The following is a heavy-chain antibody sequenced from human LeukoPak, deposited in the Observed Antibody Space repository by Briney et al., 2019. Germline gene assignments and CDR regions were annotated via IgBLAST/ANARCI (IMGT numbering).Heavy chain of an antibody. CDR1: GFTFSSYS. CDR2: ISSSSSYI. J-gene: IGHJ4*02. CDR3: AREVVGATGEY. D-gene: IGHD1-26*01. V-gene: IGHV3-21*01. Sequence: GGSLRLSCAASGFTFSSYSMNWVRQARGKGLDWVSSISSSSSYIYYADSVKGRFTISRENAKNSLYLQMNSLRAEETDVYYCAREVVGATGEYWGQGTLVTVSS.